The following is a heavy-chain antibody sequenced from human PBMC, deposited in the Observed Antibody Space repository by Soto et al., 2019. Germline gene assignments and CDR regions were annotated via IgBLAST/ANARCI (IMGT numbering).Heavy chain of an antibody. Sequence: GASVKVSCKASGGTFSSYAISWVRQAPGQGLEWMGGIIPIFGTANYAQKFQGRVTITADESTSTAYMELSSLRSEDTAVYYCARDLSDYDSSGYPCAYWGQGTLVTVSS. CDR1: GGTFSSYA. CDR2: IIPIFGTA. D-gene: IGHD3-22*01. CDR3: ARDLSDYDSSGYPCAY. J-gene: IGHJ4*02. V-gene: IGHV1-69*13.